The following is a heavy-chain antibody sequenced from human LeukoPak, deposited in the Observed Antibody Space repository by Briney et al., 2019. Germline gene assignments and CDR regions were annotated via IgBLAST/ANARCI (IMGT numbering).Heavy chain of an antibody. CDR1: GFTVSSNH. CDR3: ARDNAPAGGGLDY. J-gene: IGHJ4*02. V-gene: IGHV3-53*01. D-gene: IGHD2-2*01. CDR2: IYTGGLT. Sequence: GGSLRLSCAASGFTVSSNHMTWVRQAPGKGLEWVSEIYTGGLTFYADSVTGRFTISRDNSKNTVYLQMYSLGVEDTARYYCARDNAPAGGGLDYWGQGTLVTVSS.